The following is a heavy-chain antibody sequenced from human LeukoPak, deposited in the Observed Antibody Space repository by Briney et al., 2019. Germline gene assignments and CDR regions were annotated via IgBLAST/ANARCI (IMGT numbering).Heavy chain of an antibody. D-gene: IGHD3-22*01. CDR2: INHSGST. V-gene: IGHV4-34*01. CDR3: ARGPYYYDSSGFQH. J-gene: IGHJ1*01. Sequence: PSETLSLTCAVYGGSFSGYYWSWIRQPPGKGLEWIGEINHSGSTNYNPSLKSRVTISVDTSKNQFSLKLSSVTAADTAVYYCARGPYYYDSSGFQHWGQGTLVTVSS. CDR1: GGSFSGYY.